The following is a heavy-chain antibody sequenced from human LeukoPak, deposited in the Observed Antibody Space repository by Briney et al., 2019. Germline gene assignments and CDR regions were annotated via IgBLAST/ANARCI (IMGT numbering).Heavy chain of an antibody. CDR1: GFTVNNNY. D-gene: IGHD6-19*01. V-gene: IGHV3-53*01. J-gene: IGHJ4*02. Sequence: GGSLRLSCAASGFTVNNNYMTWVRQAPGKGLQCVAIISSGGGTSYADSVKGRFTVSRDNSKNTMFLQMNSPRAEDTAVYYCARTFDRGWHFDFWGQGTLVTVSA. CDR2: ISSGGGT. CDR3: ARTFDRGWHFDF.